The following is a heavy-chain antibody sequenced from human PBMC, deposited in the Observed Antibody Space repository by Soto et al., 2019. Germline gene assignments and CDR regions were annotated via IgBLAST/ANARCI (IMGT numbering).Heavy chain of an antibody. J-gene: IGHJ4*02. Sequence: GGSLRLSCAASGFTFSSYAMSWVRQAPGKGLEWVSAINDNGGSAYYADSVKGRFAISKDNSKNTLYLQMSSLRAEDTAVYYCAKQGLDIGYFDYWGQGTLFTVSS. CDR1: GFTFSSYA. V-gene: IGHV3-23*01. CDR2: INDNGGSA. D-gene: IGHD1-1*01. CDR3: AKQGLDIGYFDY.